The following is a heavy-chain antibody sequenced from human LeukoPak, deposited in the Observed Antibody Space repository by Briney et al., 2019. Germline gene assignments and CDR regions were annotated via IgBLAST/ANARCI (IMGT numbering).Heavy chain of an antibody. D-gene: IGHD2-2*02. CDR2: ISYDGSNK. Sequence: PGRSLRLSCAASGFTFSSYAMHWVRQAPGKGLEWVAVISYDGSNKYYADSVKGRFTISRDNSKNTLYLQMNSLRAEDTAVYYCARDAIGGEYCSSTSCYTNFDYWGQGTLVTVSS. J-gene: IGHJ4*02. V-gene: IGHV3-30-3*01. CDR3: ARDAIGGEYCSSTSCYTNFDY. CDR1: GFTFSSYA.